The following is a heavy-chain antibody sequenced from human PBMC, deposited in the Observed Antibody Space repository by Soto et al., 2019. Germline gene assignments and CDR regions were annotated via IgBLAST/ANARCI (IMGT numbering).Heavy chain of an antibody. D-gene: IGHD6-19*01. Sequence: EVQLVESGGGLVQPGGSLRLSCAASGFTFSSYWMHWVRQAPGKGLVWVSRINSDGSSTSYADSVKGRFTISRDNAKNTLYLQMNSLRAEDTAVYYCARDLGGVAVAAGNWFDPWGQGTLVTVSS. V-gene: IGHV3-74*01. J-gene: IGHJ5*02. CDR2: INSDGSST. CDR3: ARDLGGVAVAAGNWFDP. CDR1: GFTFSSYW.